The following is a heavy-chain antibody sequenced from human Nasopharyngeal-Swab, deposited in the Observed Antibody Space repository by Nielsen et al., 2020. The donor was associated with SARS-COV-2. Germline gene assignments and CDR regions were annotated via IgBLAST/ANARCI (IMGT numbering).Heavy chain of an antibody. J-gene: IGHJ6*03. CDR2: IRYDGFHQ. CDR3: AKDHKMDSGGGVGYMDV. V-gene: IGHV3-30*02. CDR1: GFTFSSYG. D-gene: IGHD3-16*01. Sequence: GGSLRLSCAASGFTFSSYGMHWVRHAPANGLELVAFIRYDGFHQHYADSVKGRFTISRDNFKNTLDLQLTSLRAEETAVYYCAKDHKMDSGGGVGYMDVWGKGTTVTVSS.